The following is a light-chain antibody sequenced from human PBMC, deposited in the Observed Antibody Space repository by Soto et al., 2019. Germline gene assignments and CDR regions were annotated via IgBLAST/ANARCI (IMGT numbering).Light chain of an antibody. CDR1: QSVRNY. J-gene: IGKJ5*01. CDR2: DTS. V-gene: IGKV3-11*01. Sequence: EVVLTQSPDTLSLSPGESATLSCRASQSVRNYLAWYQQKPGQVPRLLIYDTSNRAPGVPARFSGSGSGTDFTLTISSLEPEDFAVYYCQQRYNWPPITFGQGTRLEIK. CDR3: QQRYNWPPIT.